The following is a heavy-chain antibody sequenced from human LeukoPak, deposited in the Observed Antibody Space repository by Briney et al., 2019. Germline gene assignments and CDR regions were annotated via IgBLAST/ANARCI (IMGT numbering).Heavy chain of an antibody. CDR1: GESVSSNTAA. V-gene: IGHV6-1*01. Sequence: SQTLSLTCVVSGESVSSNTAALNWIRQSPSRGLEWLGRTYYRSRWYYDYAVSVKSRITINPDTSKNQFSLQLDSVTPEDTALYYHSRDHRGYTDYWGQGTLVTVSS. CDR3: SRDHRGYTDY. J-gene: IGHJ4*02. CDR2: TYYRSRWYY. D-gene: IGHD5-18*01.